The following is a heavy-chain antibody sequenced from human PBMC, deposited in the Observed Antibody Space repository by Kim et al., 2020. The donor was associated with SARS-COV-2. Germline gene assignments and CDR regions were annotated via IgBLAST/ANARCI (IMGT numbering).Heavy chain of an antibody. D-gene: IGHD3-10*01. V-gene: IGHV1-8*01. J-gene: IGHJ6*02. CDR2: MNPNSGNT. CDR3: ARGLRGSTFSYYYYGMDV. CDR1: GYTFTSYD. Sequence: ASVKVSCKASGYTFTSYDINWVRQATGQGLEWMGWMNPNSGNTGYAQKFQGRVTMTRNTSISTAYMELSSLRSEDTAVYYCARGLRGSTFSYYYYGMDVWGQGTTVTVSS.